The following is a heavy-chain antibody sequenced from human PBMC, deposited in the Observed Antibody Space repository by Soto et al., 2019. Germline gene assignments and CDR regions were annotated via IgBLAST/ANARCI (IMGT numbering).Heavy chain of an antibody. CDR1: EFSFSNYA. J-gene: IGHJ3*02. Sequence: GGSLRLSCAASEFSFSNYAIHWVRQAPGKGLEWVSSISYDGNYKYYADSVKGRFTISRDNSKNTLYLQMNSLRTEDTAVYYCARVRRSVGGLPLGAFDIWGQGTMVTVSS. CDR3: ARVRRSVGGLPLGAFDI. CDR2: ISYDGNYK. D-gene: IGHD1-26*01. V-gene: IGHV3-30-3*01.